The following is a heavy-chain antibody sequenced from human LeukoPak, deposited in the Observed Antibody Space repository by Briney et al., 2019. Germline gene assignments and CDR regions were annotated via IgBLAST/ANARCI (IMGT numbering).Heavy chain of an antibody. CDR3: ARHTEFVPAALHNCAY. J-gene: IGHJ4*02. Sequence: NPSETLSLTCTVSSGSISIPRHYWGWIRQPPGEGLEWIGSIYFTGTTYYNPSLRSRATMSVDTPKNQFTLTLSSVTAADTAVYFCARHTEFVPAALHNCAYWGQGTLVTVSS. CDR2: IYFTGTT. V-gene: IGHV4-39*01. CDR1: SGSISIPRHY. D-gene: IGHD2-2*01.